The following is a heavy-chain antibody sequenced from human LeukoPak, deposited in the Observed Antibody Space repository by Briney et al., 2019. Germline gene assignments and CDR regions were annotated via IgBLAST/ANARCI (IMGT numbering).Heavy chain of an antibody. CDR3: ATDLTAAGTAQFDY. D-gene: IGHD6-13*01. CDR2: FDPEDGET. CDR1: GYTLTGLS. Sequence: GASVKVSCKVSGYTLTGLSMHWVRQAPGKGLERMGGFDPEDGETIYAQKFQGRVTMTEDTSTDTAYMELSSLRSEDTAVYYCATDLTAAGTAQFDYWGQGTLVTVSS. J-gene: IGHJ4*02. V-gene: IGHV1-24*01.